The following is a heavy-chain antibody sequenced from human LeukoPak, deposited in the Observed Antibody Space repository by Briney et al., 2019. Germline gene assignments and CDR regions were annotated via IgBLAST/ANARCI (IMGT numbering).Heavy chain of an antibody. Sequence: GGSLRLSCAASGFTFSDYYMSWIRQAPGKGLEWVSYISSSGSTIYYADSVKGRFTISRDNAKNSLYLQMNSLRAGDTAVYYCARPTYSGSYHDAFDIWGQGTMVTVSS. J-gene: IGHJ3*02. D-gene: IGHD1-26*01. CDR2: ISSSGSTI. CDR3: ARPTYSGSYHDAFDI. V-gene: IGHV3-11*01. CDR1: GFTFSDYY.